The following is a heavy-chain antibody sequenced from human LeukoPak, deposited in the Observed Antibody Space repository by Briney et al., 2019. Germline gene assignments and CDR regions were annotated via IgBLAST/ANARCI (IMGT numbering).Heavy chain of an antibody. J-gene: IGHJ4*02. V-gene: IGHV3-48*03. CDR2: ISSSGSTI. CDR1: GFTFSSYE. CDR3: ARDVRIGGYGHGY. D-gene: IGHD5-18*01. Sequence: GGSLRLSCAASGFTFSSYEMNWVRQAPGKGLEWVSYISSSGSTIYYADSVKGRFTISRDNAKNSLYLQMNSLRAEDTALYYCARDVRIGGYGHGYWGQGTLVTVSS.